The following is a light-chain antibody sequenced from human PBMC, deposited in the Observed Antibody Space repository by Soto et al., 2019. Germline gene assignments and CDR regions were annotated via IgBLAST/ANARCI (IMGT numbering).Light chain of an antibody. Sequence: DIQLTQSPSSVSASVGDRVTITCLASQGISSLFAWYQQKPGKAPNLLIHTASSLQSGVPSRFSGSRSGTDFTLTISSLQPEDFATYYCQQANSFPLTFGGGTKVEIK. J-gene: IGKJ4*01. CDR2: TAS. V-gene: IGKV1-12*01. CDR1: QGISSL. CDR3: QQANSFPLT.